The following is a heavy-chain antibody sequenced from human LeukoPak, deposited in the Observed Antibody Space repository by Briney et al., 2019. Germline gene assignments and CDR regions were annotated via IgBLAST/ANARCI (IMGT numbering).Heavy chain of an antibody. D-gene: IGHD3-3*01. V-gene: IGHV3-33*01. CDR3: AREASGYYRDF. J-gene: IGHJ4*02. Sequence: GGSLSLSCAASGFTFRSHGMHWVRQAPGKGRDGVAVIWYDGSKTLYADSVKGRFPISRDDSKNTLYLQMNSLRAEDTGVYYCAREASGYYRDFWGQGTLVTVSS. CDR1: GFTFRSHG. CDR2: IWYDGSKT.